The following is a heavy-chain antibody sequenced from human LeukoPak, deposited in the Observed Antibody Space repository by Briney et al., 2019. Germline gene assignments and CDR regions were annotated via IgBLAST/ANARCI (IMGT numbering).Heavy chain of an antibody. CDR1: GGSFSGYY. CDR3: ARFLYSSSALGYFDY. V-gene: IGHV4-34*01. CDR2: INHSGST. D-gene: IGHD6-6*01. Sequence: PSETLSLTCAVYGGSFSGYYWSWIRQPPGKGLEWIGEINHSGSTNYNPSLKSRVTISVDTSKNQFSLKLSSVTAADTAVYYCARFLYSSSALGYFDYWVQGTLVTVSS. J-gene: IGHJ4*02.